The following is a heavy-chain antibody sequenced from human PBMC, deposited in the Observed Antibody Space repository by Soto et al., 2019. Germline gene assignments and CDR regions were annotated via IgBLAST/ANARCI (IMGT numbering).Heavy chain of an antibody. Sequence: ASVKVSCKASGYTFTGYYIHWVRQAPGQGLEWMGWMNPNNGDSKYAQKFQGRVTMTRDTSISTAYMELSRLRSDDTAVYYCARDTYESSGYSDPHDAFDSWGQGTMVSVSS. J-gene: IGHJ3*02. V-gene: IGHV1-2*02. D-gene: IGHD3-22*01. CDR1: GYTFTGYY. CDR2: MNPNNGDS. CDR3: ARDTYESSGYSDPHDAFDS.